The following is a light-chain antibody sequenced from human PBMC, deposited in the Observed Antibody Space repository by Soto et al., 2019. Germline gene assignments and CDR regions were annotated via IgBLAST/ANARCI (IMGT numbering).Light chain of an antibody. J-gene: IGLJ1*01. Sequence: QSALTQPPSASGSPGQSVAISCTGTSSDVGGYDYVSWYQQHPGKAPKLMIYDVSKRPSGVPDRFSGSKSGNTASLTVSGLQDEDEADYYCSSYAGTYIVFGPGTKLTVL. CDR3: SSYAGTYIV. CDR1: SSDVGGYDY. V-gene: IGLV2-8*01. CDR2: DVS.